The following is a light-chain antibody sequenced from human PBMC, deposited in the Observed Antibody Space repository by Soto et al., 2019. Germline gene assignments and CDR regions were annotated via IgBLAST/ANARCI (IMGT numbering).Light chain of an antibody. CDR2: DVS. Sequence: QSVLTQPASVSGSPGHSITISCTGTNSDVGGYNYVSWYQQHPGKAPKLMIYDVSNRPSGVSNRFSGSKSGNTASLTISGLQAEDEADYYCSSYTSSSPYVFGTGTKVTVL. CDR1: NSDVGGYNY. CDR3: SSYTSSSPYV. J-gene: IGLJ1*01. V-gene: IGLV2-14*01.